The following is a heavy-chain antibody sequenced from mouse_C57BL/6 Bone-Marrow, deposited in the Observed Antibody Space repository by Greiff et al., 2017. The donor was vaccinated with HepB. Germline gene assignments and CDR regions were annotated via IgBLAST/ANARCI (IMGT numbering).Heavy chain of an antibody. CDR3: TVYGYDWFAY. CDR2: IRLKSDNYAT. CDR1: GFTFSNYW. D-gene: IGHD2-2*01. Sequence: EVKVEESGGGLVQPGGSMKLSCVASGFTFSNYWMNWVRQSPEKGLEWVAQIRLKSDNYATHYAESVKGRFTISRDDSKSSVYLQMNNLRAEDTGIYYCTVYGYDWFAYWGQGTLVTVSA. J-gene: IGHJ3*01. V-gene: IGHV6-3*01.